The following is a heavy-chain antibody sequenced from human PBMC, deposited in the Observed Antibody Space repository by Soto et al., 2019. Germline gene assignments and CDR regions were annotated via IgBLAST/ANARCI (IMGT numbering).Heavy chain of an antibody. V-gene: IGHV3-23*01. Sequence: GGSLRLCYAASGFTFSSYAMSWVRQAPGKGLEWVSAISGSGGSTYYADSVKGRFTISRDNSKNTLYLQMNSLRAEDTAVYYCAKAHSRIAAAGTLYYYYMDVWGKGTTVTVSS. CDR2: ISGSGGST. D-gene: IGHD6-13*01. CDR3: AKAHSRIAAAGTLYYYYMDV. CDR1: GFTFSSYA. J-gene: IGHJ6*03.